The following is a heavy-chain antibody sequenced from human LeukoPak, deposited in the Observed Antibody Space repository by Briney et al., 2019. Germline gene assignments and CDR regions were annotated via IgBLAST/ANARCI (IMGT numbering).Heavy chain of an antibody. J-gene: IGHJ5*02. D-gene: IGHD2-2*01. CDR2: INQEGREK. CDR1: GFTHSRYW. CDR3: ARDDCSSISCYHNWFDP. V-gene: IGHV3-7*01. Sequence: GGALRLSCVASGFTHSRYWRSWVGQAGGKGVEGVANINQEGREKYYVYSVTGRFTISRDNAKNSLYLQMNSLRAEATAVYYCARDDCSSISCYHNWFDPWGQGTLVTVSS.